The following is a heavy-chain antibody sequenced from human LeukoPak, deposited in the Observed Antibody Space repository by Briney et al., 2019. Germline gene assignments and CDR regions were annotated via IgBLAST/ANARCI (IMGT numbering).Heavy chain of an antibody. CDR2: ISWNSGSI. J-gene: IGHJ3*02. CDR1: GFTFDDYA. V-gene: IGHV3-9*01. Sequence: GGSLRLSCAASGFTFDDYAMHWVRQAPGKGLEWVSGISWNSGSIGYADSVKGRFTISRDNAKNSLYLQMNSLRAEDTALYYCAKDTAAAGLHDAFDIWGQGTMVTVSS. CDR3: AKDTAAAGLHDAFDI. D-gene: IGHD6-13*01.